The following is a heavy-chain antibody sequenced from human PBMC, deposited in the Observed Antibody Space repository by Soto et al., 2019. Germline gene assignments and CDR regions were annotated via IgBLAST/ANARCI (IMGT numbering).Heavy chain of an antibody. Sequence: EVQLVESGGGLVQPGRSLRLSCAASGFTFDDYAMHWVRQAPGKGLEWVSGISWNSGSIGYADSVKGRFTISRDNAKNSLYLQLNSLRAEDTALYYCAKDILDDFWSGYWDAFDIWGQGTMVTVSS. J-gene: IGHJ3*02. CDR2: ISWNSGSI. CDR3: AKDILDDFWSGYWDAFDI. V-gene: IGHV3-9*01. D-gene: IGHD3-3*01. CDR1: GFTFDDYA.